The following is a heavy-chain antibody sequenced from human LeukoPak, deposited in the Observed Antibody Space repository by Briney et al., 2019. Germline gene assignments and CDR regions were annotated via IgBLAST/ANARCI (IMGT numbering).Heavy chain of an antibody. D-gene: IGHD1-26*01. CDR3: ASGLVGASIDY. J-gene: IGHJ4*02. CDR2: IYHSGST. Sequence: SQTLSLTCAVSGGSINSGGFSWSWIRQPPGKGLEWIGYIYHSGSTYYNPSLKSRVTISVDTSKNQFSLKLSSVTAADTAVYYCASGLVGASIDYWGQGTLVTVSS. V-gene: IGHV4-30-2*05. CDR1: GGSINSGGFS.